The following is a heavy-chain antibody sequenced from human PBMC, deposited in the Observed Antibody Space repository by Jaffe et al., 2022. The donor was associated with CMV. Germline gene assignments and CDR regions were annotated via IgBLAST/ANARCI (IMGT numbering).Heavy chain of an antibody. CDR1: GYTFTGYY. V-gene: IGHV1-2*04. CDR3: ARAGGGTGTTVGYDY. J-gene: IGHJ4*02. CDR2: INPNSGGT. D-gene: IGHD1-7*01. Sequence: QVQLVQSGAEVKKPGASVKVSCKASGYTFTGYYMHWVRQAPGQGLEWMGWINPNSGGTNYAQKFQGWVTMTRDTSISTAYMELSRLRSDDTAVYYCARAGGGTGTTVGYDYWGQGTLVTVSS.